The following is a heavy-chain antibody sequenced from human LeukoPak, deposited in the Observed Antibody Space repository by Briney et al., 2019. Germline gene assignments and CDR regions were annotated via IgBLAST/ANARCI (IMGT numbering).Heavy chain of an antibody. CDR1: GFSVSNSV. J-gene: IGHJ3*02. Sequence: GGSLRLSCGASGFSVSNSVVTWVRQAPGKGLEWVSVIDSGGRPYYTDSVKGRFTISRDISKNTLYLQMNNLRAEDMAVYYCARDRVLRFLEWSIPPGAFDIWGQGTMVTVSS. D-gene: IGHD3-3*01. CDR2: IDSGGRP. V-gene: IGHV3-66*01. CDR3: ARDRVLRFLEWSIPPGAFDI.